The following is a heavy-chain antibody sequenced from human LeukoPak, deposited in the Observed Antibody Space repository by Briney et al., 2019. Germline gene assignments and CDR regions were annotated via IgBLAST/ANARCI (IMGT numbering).Heavy chain of an antibody. D-gene: IGHD3-16*01. Sequence: GGSLRLSCAASGFTFSSFGMHWVRQAPGKGLEWVAVIWYDGSNKYYADSVKGRYTISRDNSKNTLYLQMNSLRAEDTAVYYCAKVLGQYYYYYMDVWGKGTTVTVSS. CDR3: AKVLGQYYYYYMDV. J-gene: IGHJ6*03. CDR1: GFTFSSFG. V-gene: IGHV3-33*06. CDR2: IWYDGSNK.